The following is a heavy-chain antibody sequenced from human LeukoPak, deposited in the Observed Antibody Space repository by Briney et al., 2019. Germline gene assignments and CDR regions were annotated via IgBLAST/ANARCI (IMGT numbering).Heavy chain of an antibody. CDR2: IDYSGST. J-gene: IGHJ4*02. V-gene: IGHV4-39*01. D-gene: IGHD1-26*01. CDR3: ARKVASGSYPYYFDY. Sequence: SETLSLTCTVSGGSISSSSYYWGWIRQPPGKWLEWIGSIDYSGSTYYNPYLKSRVTISVDTSKNQFSLKLSCVTAADAAAYYCARKVASGSYPYYFDYWGQGTLVTVSS. CDR1: GGSISSSSYY.